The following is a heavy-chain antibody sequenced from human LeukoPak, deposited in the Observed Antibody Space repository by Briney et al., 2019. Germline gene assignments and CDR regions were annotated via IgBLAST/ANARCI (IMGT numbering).Heavy chain of an antibody. D-gene: IGHD3-22*01. Sequence: GGSLRLSCAASGFTFSSYGIHWVRQAPGKGLEWVAAIAYDGGNKYYADSVKGRFTISRDNSKKTLYLQMNSLRAEDTAVYYCARDQGVVVHGKYHYYGMDVWGQGTTVTVSS. CDR2: IAYDGGNK. J-gene: IGHJ6*02. V-gene: IGHV3-30*03. CDR3: ARDQGVVVHGKYHYYGMDV. CDR1: GFTFSSYG.